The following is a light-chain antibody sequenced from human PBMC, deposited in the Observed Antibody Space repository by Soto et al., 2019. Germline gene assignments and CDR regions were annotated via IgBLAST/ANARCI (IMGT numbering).Light chain of an antibody. V-gene: IGKV1-33*01. Sequence: DIQMTQSPSSLSASVGDRVTITCQASQDISNYLNWYQQKPGKAPKLLIYDASNLETGVPSRFSGSGSGTDFTFTISSLQSEDFAVYYCQQYNNWPMTFGQGTKVEIK. CDR2: DAS. CDR1: QDISNY. CDR3: QQYNNWPMT. J-gene: IGKJ1*01.